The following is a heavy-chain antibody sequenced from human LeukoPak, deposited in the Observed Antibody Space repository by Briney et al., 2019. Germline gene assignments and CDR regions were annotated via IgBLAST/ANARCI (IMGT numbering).Heavy chain of an antibody. Sequence: ASVKVSCKASGGTFSSYAIGWVRQAPGQGLEWMGGIIPIFGTANYAQKFQGRVTITADESTSTAYMELSSLRSEDTAVYYCASAGAVAGVYFQHWGQGTLVTVSS. V-gene: IGHV1-69*13. CDR2: IIPIFGTA. CDR3: ASAGAVAGVYFQH. CDR1: GGTFSSYA. D-gene: IGHD6-19*01. J-gene: IGHJ1*01.